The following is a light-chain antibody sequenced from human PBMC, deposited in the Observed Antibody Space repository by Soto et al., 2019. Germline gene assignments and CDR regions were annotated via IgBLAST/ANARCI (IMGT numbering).Light chain of an antibody. CDR1: ETINSN. CDR3: QQFRT. V-gene: IGKV3-15*01. CDR2: GAS. J-gene: IGKJ1*01. Sequence: EILMTQSPSTLSVSPWERSSLSCRASETINSNLAWFQQKPGQAPRLLIYGASTRATGVPARFSGSGSGTDFTLTISRLEPEDFAVYYCQQFRTFGQGTKVDIK.